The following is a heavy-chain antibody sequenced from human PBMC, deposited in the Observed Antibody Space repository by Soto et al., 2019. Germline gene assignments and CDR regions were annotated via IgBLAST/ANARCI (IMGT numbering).Heavy chain of an antibody. J-gene: IGHJ1*01. V-gene: IGHV4-31*03. D-gene: IGHD3-10*01. CDR2: IYYSGRT. CDR1: GDSISSGGYY. Sequence: QVQLQESGPGLVKPSQTLSLTCTVSGDSISSGGYYWSWNRQHPGQGLAWIGYIYYSGRTYYSPFLKSRVTISVDTSKNQFSLKLNSVTAADMAVYYCARVVDGSGSYYFQHWGQGSLVTVSS. CDR3: ARVVDGSGSYYFQH.